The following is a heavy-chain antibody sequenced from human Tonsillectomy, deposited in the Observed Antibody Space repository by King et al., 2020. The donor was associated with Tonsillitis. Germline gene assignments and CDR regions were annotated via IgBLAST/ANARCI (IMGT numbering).Heavy chain of an antibody. CDR1: GFTVSSNY. V-gene: IGHV3-53*04. CDR3: ARTGDCSSTSCPFPWFDP. Sequence: VQLVQSGGGLVQPGGSLRLSCAASGFTVSSNYMSWVRQAPGKGLEWVSVIYSGGSTYYADSVKGRFTISRHNSKNTLYLQMNSLRAEDTAVYYCARTGDCSSTSCPFPWFDPCGQGNLVTVSS. CDR2: IYSGGST. J-gene: IGHJ5*02. D-gene: IGHD2-2*01.